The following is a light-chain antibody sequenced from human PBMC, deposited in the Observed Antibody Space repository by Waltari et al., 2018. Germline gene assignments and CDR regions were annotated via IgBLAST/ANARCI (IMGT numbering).Light chain of an antibody. CDR2: GQD. J-gene: IGLJ2*01. V-gene: IGLV3-19*01. CDR3: LSRDTSSTRL. Sequence: SSELTQDTAVSVALGQTVRITCQGDSLSRYYESWYQQRPGQAPILVLYGQDNRPSGIPDRFSGSTSGNTASLTITGAQAEDEADYYCLSRDTSSTRLFGGVTRLTV. CDR1: SLSRYY.